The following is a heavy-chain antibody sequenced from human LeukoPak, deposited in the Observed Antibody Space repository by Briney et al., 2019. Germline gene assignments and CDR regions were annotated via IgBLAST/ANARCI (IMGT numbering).Heavy chain of an antibody. Sequence: GESLKISCKVSGYSFSNYWIGWLPPLPGKGLEWMGIIYPEDSDTRYSPSFQGQVSLSADKSTSTAYLQWSSLKASDTAMYYCTRARHGNCYWDHWGQGTLVTVSS. V-gene: IGHV5-51*01. CDR1: GYSFSNYW. D-gene: IGHD1-7*01. CDR3: TRARHGNCYWDH. CDR2: IYPEDSDT. J-gene: IGHJ4*02.